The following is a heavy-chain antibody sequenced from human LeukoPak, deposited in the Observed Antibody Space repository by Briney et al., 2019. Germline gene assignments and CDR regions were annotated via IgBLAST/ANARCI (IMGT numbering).Heavy chain of an antibody. CDR1: GGTFSSYA. CDR2: IIPIFGTE. J-gene: IGHJ4*02. V-gene: IGHV1-69*05. CDR3: ARGLNALQQGYSDY. D-gene: IGHD3-22*01. Sequence: GASVKVSCRASGGTFSSYAISWVRQAPGQGLEWMGGIIPIFGTENYAQKLQGRVTMTTDTSTSTAYMELRSLRSDDTAVYYCARGLNALQQGYSDYWGQGTLVTVSS.